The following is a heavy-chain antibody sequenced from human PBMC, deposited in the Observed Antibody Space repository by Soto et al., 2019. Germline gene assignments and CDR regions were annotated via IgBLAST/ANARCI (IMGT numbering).Heavy chain of an antibody. CDR3: AKGLVGYVFGVHDYYFGRDV. CDR1: GFKFSTYG. D-gene: IGHD1-26*01. V-gene: IGHV3-30*18. CDR2: ISYDGNNK. J-gene: IGHJ6*02. Sequence: QVQLVESGGGVVQPGRSLRLSCGASGFKFSTYGMHWVRQAPGKGLEWVAVISYDGNNKDYADSVKGRFTISRDNSKNTSYLRMNSLRAEDTAVYYCAKGLVGYVFGVHDYYFGRDVWGQGTTVAVSS.